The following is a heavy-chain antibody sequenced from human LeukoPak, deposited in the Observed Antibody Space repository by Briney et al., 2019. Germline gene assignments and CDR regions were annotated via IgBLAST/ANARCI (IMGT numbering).Heavy chain of an antibody. Sequence: SVKVSCKASGGTFSSYAISWVRQAPGQGLEWMGRIIPIFGTANYAQKFQGRVTITTDESTSTAYMELSSLRSEDAAVYYCARDVVRMTPGHYYYYMDVWGKGTTVTVSS. CDR1: GGTFSSYA. D-gene: IGHD2-2*01. J-gene: IGHJ6*03. CDR3: ARDVVRMTPGHYYYYMDV. CDR2: IIPIFGTA. V-gene: IGHV1-69*05.